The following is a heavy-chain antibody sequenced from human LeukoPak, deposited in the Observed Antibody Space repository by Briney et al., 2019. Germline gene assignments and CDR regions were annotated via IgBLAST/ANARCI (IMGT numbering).Heavy chain of an antibody. Sequence: PGGSLRLSCTASGFTFNNCAMSWVRQAPGKGLEWVSTISGSGGSTYYADSVKGRFTISRDNSKNTLYLQMNSLRAEDTAVYYCAKNPDRIAVAGTVFDYWGQGTLVTVSS. J-gene: IGHJ4*02. CDR3: AKNPDRIAVAGTVFDY. CDR1: GFTFNNCA. V-gene: IGHV3-23*01. D-gene: IGHD6-19*01. CDR2: ISGSGGST.